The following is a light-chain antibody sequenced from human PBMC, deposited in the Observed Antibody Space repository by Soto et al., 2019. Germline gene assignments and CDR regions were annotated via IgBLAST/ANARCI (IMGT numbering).Light chain of an antibody. CDR2: KAS. CDR3: QQSYSTPSIT. CDR1: QGIRND. Sequence: AIQMTRSPSSLSASVGDRVTITCRASQGIRNDLGWYQQKPGKAPKLLIYKASTLKSGVPSRFSGSGSGTEFTLTISSLQPDDFAVYHCQQSYSTPSITLGQGTRLEI. V-gene: IGKV1-6*01. J-gene: IGKJ5*01.